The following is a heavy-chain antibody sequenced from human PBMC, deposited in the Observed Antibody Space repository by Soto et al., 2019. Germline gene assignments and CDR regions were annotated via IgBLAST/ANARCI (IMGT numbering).Heavy chain of an antibody. CDR2: IYYSGST. V-gene: IGHV4-39*01. J-gene: IGHJ4*02. Sequence: SETLPLTWTVSGGSISSSSYYWGWIRQPPGKGLEWIGSIYYSGSTYYNPSLKSRVTISVDTSKNQFSLKLSSVTAADPAVYYCARHGYSSSWYYVDDWGQGTLVTV. CDR1: GGSISSSSYY. D-gene: IGHD6-13*01. CDR3: ARHGYSSSWYYVDD.